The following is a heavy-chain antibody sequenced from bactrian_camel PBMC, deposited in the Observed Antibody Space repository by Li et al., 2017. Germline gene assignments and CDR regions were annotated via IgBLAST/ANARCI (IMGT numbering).Heavy chain of an antibody. J-gene: IGHJ4*01. D-gene: IGHD6*01. Sequence: HVQLVESGGGSVQAGGSLRLSCAASRYTYSYCMGWFRQAPGKEREGVAGIENDGSARYADSVKGRFTIAKDNAQNTDYLQMNSLKPDDTAVYSCARVRGVVAVGFVDYWGQGTQVTVS. CDR1: RYTYSYC. CDR3: ARVRGVVAVGFVDY. CDR2: IENDGSA. V-gene: IGHV3S9*01.